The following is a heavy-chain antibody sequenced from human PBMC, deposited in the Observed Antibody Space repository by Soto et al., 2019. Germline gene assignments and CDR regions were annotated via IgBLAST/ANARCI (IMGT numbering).Heavy chain of an antibody. Sequence: GFLTQSFAASGGTVNNNYMMCVRQAPGKGLEWVSVIYSGGNTIYYPDSVKGRFTISRDTAKKSLYLQMNSLRAEDTAVYYCARSGYFDYWGQGTLVTVSS. V-gene: IGHV3-48*01. J-gene: IGHJ4*02. CDR1: GGTVNNNY. D-gene: IGHD2-8*02. CDR3: ARSGYFDY. CDR2: IYSGGNTI.